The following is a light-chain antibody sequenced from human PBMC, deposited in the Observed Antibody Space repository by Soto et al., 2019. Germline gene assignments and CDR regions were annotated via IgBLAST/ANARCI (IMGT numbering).Light chain of an antibody. CDR2: DAS. CDR3: QQYDNLHQT. Sequence: DIQMTQSPSSLSASVGDRVTITCQASQDISNYLNWYQQKPGKAPKLLIYDASNLETGVPSRFSGSGSGTDFPFDISSLQPEDIATYYWQQYDNLHQTFGPGTKVDIK. CDR1: QDISNY. J-gene: IGKJ3*01. V-gene: IGKV1-33*01.